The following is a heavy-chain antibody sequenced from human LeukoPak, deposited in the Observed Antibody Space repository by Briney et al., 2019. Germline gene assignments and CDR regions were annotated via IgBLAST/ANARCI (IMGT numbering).Heavy chain of an antibody. CDR1: GFTFSYTW. CDR3: ATYRSGWSFDN. D-gene: IGHD6-19*01. Sequence: GGSLRLSCAASGFTFSYTWMTWVRQAPGKGLEWGGRIKSETGGGTTDYISVVKGRFTISRDDSENTVYLQMNSLITEDTATYYCATYRSGWSFDNWGQGTLVTVSS. CDR2: IKSETGGGTT. V-gene: IGHV3-15*01. J-gene: IGHJ4*02.